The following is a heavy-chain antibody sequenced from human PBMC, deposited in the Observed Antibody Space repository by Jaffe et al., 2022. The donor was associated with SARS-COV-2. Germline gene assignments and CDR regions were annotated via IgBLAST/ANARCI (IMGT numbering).Heavy chain of an antibody. CDR1: GFTFGSYA. CDR2: TSATGGTT. D-gene: IGHD1-26*01. V-gene: IGHV3-23*01. J-gene: IGHJ4*02. CDR3: AKDIGIGRATTRAFDY. Sequence: EVQLLQSGGGLVQPGGSLRLSCAASGFTFGSYAMSWVRQPPGKGLEWVSSTSATGGTTDHADPVKGRFIISRDNSKNTLFLQMNSLRVEDTAVYYCAKDIGIGRATTRAFDYWGQGTLVTVSS.